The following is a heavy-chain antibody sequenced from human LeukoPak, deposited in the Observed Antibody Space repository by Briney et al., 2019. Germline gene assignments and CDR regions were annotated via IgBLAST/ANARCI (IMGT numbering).Heavy chain of an antibody. CDR1: GGSLSSNY. V-gene: IGHV4-59*08. CDR2: VYYSGTT. CDR3: ARQSNWFDP. J-gene: IGHJ5*02. Sequence: SETLSLTCTVSGGSLSSNYWTWIRQPPGKGLEWVGYVYYSGTTNYNPSLKSRVTISVDTSKNQFSLKLTSVTAADTAVYYCARQSNWFDPWGQGTLVTVSS.